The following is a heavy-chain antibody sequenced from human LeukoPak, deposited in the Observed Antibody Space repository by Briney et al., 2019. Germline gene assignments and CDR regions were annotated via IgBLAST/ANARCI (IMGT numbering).Heavy chain of an antibody. D-gene: IGHD6-19*01. V-gene: IGHV3-66*01. CDR1: GFTVSSNY. J-gene: IGHJ4*02. CDR2: LYSGGST. Sequence: GGSLRLSCAASGFTVSSNYMNWVRQAPGKELEWVSVLYSGGSTYYADSVKDRFTISRDNSKNTLYLQMNSLRAEDTAVYYCAREVGWNYFDYWGQGTLVTVSS. CDR3: AREVGWNYFDY.